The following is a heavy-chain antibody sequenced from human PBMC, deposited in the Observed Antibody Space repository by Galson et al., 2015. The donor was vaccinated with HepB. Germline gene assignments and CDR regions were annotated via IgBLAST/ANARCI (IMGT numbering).Heavy chain of an antibody. CDR3: TRGFPYYNNELNDY. CDR2: ISSGGSYI. D-gene: IGHD3-22*01. J-gene: IGHJ4*02. Sequence: SLRLSCAASGFTFTGYVMNWVHQPPGRGLEWISSISSGGSYIYYADSVKGRFTISRDNARNSLFLQLNSLRAEDTAVYYCTRGFPYYNNELNDYWGQGTLVTVSS. CDR1: GFTFTGYV. V-gene: IGHV3-21*01.